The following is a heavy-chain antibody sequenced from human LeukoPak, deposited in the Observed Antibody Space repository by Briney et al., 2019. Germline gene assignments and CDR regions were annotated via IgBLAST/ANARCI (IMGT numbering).Heavy chain of an antibody. CDR3: AREMGLGLTRRYFDY. V-gene: IGHV4-61*02. J-gene: IGHJ4*02. CDR2: IYTSGST. CDR1: GGSISSGNYY. Sequence: SETLSLTCTVSGGSISSGNYYWSWIRQPAGKGLEWIGRIYTSGSTNYNPSLKSRVTISIDTSKNQFSLKLSSVTAADTAVYYCAREMGLGLTRRYFDYWGQGTLVTVSS. D-gene: IGHD1-14*01.